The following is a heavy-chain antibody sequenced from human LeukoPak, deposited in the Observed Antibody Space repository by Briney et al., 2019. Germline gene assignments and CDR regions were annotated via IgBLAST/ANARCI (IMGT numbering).Heavy chain of an antibody. V-gene: IGHV3-23*01. D-gene: IGHD1-26*01. CDR2: ISASGGDT. CDR3: AAWYSGTFRVDY. J-gene: IGHJ4*02. CDR1: GFIFSNYA. Sequence: GGSLRLSCAASGFIFSNYAMSWLRQAPGKGPEWVSAISASGGDTYYAVSVKGRFTISRDNSKNTLYAQMNSLRAEDTAVYYCAAWYSGTFRVDYWGQGTLVTVSS.